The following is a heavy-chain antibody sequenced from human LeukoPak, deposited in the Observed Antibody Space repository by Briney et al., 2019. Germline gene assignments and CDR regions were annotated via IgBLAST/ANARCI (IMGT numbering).Heavy chain of an antibody. V-gene: IGHV4-59*01. Sequence: PSETLSLTCTVSGGSISNYYWSWIRQSPEKGLEYIGYIYYTGNTNYNPSLKSRVTISIDTSKNQFFLRLNSMTAADTAVYYCVRDPGQHQLLFFDIWGRGTMVTVSS. J-gene: IGHJ3*02. CDR3: VRDPGQHQLLFFDI. CDR2: IYYTGNT. D-gene: IGHD6-13*01. CDR1: GGSISNYY.